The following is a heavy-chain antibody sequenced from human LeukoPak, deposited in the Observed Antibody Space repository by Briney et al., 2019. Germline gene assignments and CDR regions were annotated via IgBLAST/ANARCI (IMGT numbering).Heavy chain of an antibody. CDR2: IYYSGST. CDR1: GGSISSSSYY. J-gene: IGHJ4*02. D-gene: IGHD3-22*01. CDR3: ARHKPYYHDSSGYYDY. V-gene: IGHV4-39*01. Sequence: SETLSLTCTVSGGSISSSSYYWGWIRQPPGKGLEWIGSIYYSGSTYYNPSLKSRVTISVDTSKNQFSLKLSSATAADTAVYYCARHKPYYHDSSGYYDYWGQGTLVTVSS.